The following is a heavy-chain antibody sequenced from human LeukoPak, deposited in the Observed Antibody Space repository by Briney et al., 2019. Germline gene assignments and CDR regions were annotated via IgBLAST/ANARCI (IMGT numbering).Heavy chain of an antibody. J-gene: IGHJ4*02. Sequence: GGSLRLSCAASGSTFSTYWMNWFRQTPEKGLEWVAKIKADGGEKDHVASVKGRFTISRDNAKNSLYLQMNSLRVEDTAVYYCARGGAARPDFWGQGTLVTVSS. D-gene: IGHD6-6*01. CDR3: ARGGAARPDF. CDR2: IKADGGEK. V-gene: IGHV3-7*01. CDR1: GSTFSTYW.